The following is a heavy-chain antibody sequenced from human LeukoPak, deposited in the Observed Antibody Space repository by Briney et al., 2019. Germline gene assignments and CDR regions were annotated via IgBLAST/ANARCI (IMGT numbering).Heavy chain of an antibody. CDR2: IYYSGST. D-gene: IGHD2-15*01. Sequence: SQTLSLTWTVSGGSISSGDYYWSWIRQPPGKGLEWVGYIYYSGSTYCNPSLKSRVTISVDTSKNQFSLKLSSVTAADTAVYYCASQVVVAARGGWFDPWGQGTLVTVSS. CDR1: GGSISSGDYY. J-gene: IGHJ5*02. CDR3: ASQVVVAARGGWFDP. V-gene: IGHV4-30-4*01.